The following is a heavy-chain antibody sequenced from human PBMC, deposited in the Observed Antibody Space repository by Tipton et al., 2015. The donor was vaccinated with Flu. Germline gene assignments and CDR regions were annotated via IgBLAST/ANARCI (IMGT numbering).Heavy chain of an antibody. Sequence: TLSLTCSVSGGSISSYYWSWIRQSPGKGLEWIGYISYSGSTNYNPSLKSRVTISVDTSKNQFSLKLSSVTAADTAVYYCACRGSCYHWGQGTLVTVSS. J-gene: IGHJ4*02. D-gene: IGHD1-26*01. CDR3: ACRGSCYH. CDR2: ISYSGST. V-gene: IGHV4-59*12. CDR1: GGSISSYY.